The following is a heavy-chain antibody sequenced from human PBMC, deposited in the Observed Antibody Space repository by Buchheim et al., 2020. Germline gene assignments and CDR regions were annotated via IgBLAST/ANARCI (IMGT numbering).Heavy chain of an antibody. CDR2: ISGSGGST. J-gene: IGHJ4*02. CDR3: AKVRGGRSWLQQIYYFDY. CDR1: GFTFSSYA. V-gene: IGHV3-23*04. D-gene: IGHD5-24*01. Sequence: EVQLVESGGGLVQPGGSLRLSCAASGFTFSSYAMSWVRQAPGKGLEWVSAISGSGGSTYYADSVKGRFTISRDNSKNTPYLQMNSLRAEDTAVYYCAKVRGGRSWLQQIYYFDYWGQGTL.